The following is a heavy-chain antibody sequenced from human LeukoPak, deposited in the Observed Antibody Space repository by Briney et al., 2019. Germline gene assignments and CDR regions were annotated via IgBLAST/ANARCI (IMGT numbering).Heavy chain of an antibody. J-gene: IGHJ6*03. D-gene: IGHD2-2*01. CDR2: IYYSGST. CDR3: ARVGCSSTSCYDAPYYYYYMDV. V-gene: IGHV4-59*01. CDR1: GGSISSYY. Sequence: SETLSLTCTVSGGSISSYYWSWIRQPPGKGLEWIGYIYYSGSTNYNPSLKSRVTISVDTSKNQFSLKLSSVTAADTAVYYCARVGCSSTSCYDAPYYYYYMDVWGKGTTVTISS.